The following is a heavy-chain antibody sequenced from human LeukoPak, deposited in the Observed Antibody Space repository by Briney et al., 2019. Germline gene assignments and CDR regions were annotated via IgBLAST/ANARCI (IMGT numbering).Heavy chain of an antibody. Sequence: GASVKVSCKASGGTFSSYAISWVRQAPGQGLEWMGGIIPIFGTANYAQKFQGRVAITADKSTSTAYMELSSLRSEDTAVYYCARVGTYYGSGSYYLGYWGQGTLVTVSS. CDR3: ARVGTYYGSGSYYLGY. D-gene: IGHD3-10*01. CDR2: IIPIFGTA. CDR1: GGTFSSYA. V-gene: IGHV1-69*06. J-gene: IGHJ4*02.